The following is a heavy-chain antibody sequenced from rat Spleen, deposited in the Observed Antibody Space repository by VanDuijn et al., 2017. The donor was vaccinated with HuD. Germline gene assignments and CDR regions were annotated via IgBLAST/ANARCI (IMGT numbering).Heavy chain of an antibody. CDR2: ISYEGSST. J-gene: IGHJ2*01. Sequence: EVQLVESGGGLVQPGRSLKLSCAASGFTFSNYGMAWVRQAPKEGLEWVASISYEGSSTYYPDSVKGRFTISRDNAKSILYLQMNSLRSEDTATYYCTREDSMGTFDYWGQGVMVTVSS. V-gene: IGHV5-29*01. D-gene: IGHD1-7*01. CDR1: GFTFSNYG. CDR3: TREDSMGTFDY.